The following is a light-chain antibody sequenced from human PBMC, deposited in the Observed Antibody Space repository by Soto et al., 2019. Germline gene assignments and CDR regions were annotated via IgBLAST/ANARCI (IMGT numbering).Light chain of an antibody. V-gene: IGLV2-23*01. J-gene: IGLJ2*01. CDR1: TSDVATYNL. CDR3: CSYTTTNTP. Sequence: QSALIQPASVSGSPGQSITISCTGTTSDVATYNLVSWYQQHPGKAPKLIIYEGSKRPSGVSNRFSGSKSGITASLTISGLQAEDEADYYCCSYTTTNTPFGGGTKLTVL. CDR2: EGS.